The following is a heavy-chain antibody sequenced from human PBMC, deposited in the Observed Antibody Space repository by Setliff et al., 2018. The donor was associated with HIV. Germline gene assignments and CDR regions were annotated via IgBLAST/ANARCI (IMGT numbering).Heavy chain of an antibody. CDR2: ISHDGSDQ. CDR1: GFSFNTYG. J-gene: IGHJ4*02. CDR3: TKPTTVVTSYYFDS. Sequence: GGSLRLSCAASGFSFNTYGMHWVRQAPGKGLEWVAVISHDGSDQYYAESMKGRFTISRDNAKNTLHLQMNSLRPDDTAVYYCTKPTTVVTSYYFDSWGQGTQVTVSS. V-gene: IGHV3-30*18. D-gene: IGHD4-17*01.